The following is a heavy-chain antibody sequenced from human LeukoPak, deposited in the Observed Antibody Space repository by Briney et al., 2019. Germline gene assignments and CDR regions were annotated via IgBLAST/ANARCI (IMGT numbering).Heavy chain of an antibody. CDR1: GFTFNYYA. D-gene: IGHD3-3*01. CDR3: ARDENDFWSGYPDY. J-gene: IGHJ4*02. V-gene: IGHV3-30-3*01. Sequence: GGSLRLFCTASGFTFNYYAMHWVRQAPGKGLESVAVISYDGAKEYYAGSAKGRFTISRDNAKNALYLQMNSLRGDDSAVYYCARDENDFWSGYPDYWGQGTLVTVSP. CDR2: ISYDGAKE.